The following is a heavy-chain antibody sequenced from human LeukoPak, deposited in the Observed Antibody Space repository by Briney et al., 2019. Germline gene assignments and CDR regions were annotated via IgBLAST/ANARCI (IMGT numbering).Heavy chain of an antibody. CDR3: ARGHGYYDSSGESD. Sequence: PGGSLRLSCAASGFTFYDYGMSWVRQAPGKGLEWVSGINWNGGSTGYADSVKGRFTISRDNAKNSLYLQMNSLRAEDTALYYCARGHGYYDSSGESDWGQGTLVTVSS. CDR2: INWNGGST. V-gene: IGHV3-20*04. CDR1: GFTFYDYG. J-gene: IGHJ4*02. D-gene: IGHD3-22*01.